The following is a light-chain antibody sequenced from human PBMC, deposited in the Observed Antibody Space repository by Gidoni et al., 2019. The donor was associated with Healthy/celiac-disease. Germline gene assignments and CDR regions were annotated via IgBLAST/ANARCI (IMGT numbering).Light chain of an antibody. CDR3: QQSYSTPPT. Sequence: DIPMPQSPSSLSASVGDRVTITCRASQSISSYLNWYQQKPGKAPKLLIYAASSLQSGVPSRFSGGGSGTDFTRTISSLQPEDFATYYCQQSYSTPPTFGQGNKVEIK. V-gene: IGKV1-39*01. CDR2: AAS. CDR1: QSISSY. J-gene: IGKJ1*01.